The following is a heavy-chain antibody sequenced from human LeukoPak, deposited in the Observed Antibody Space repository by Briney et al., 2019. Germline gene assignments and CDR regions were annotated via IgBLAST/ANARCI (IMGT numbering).Heavy chain of an antibody. CDR3: ARDHPSFWHSSPFDY. Sequence: GGSLRLSCAASGFTFSSYSMNWVRQAPGKGLEWVSSISSSSSYIYYADSVKGRFTISRDNAKNSLYLQMNSLRAEDTAVYYCARDHPSFWHSSPFDYWGQGTLVTVSS. D-gene: IGHD6-13*01. J-gene: IGHJ4*02. CDR1: GFTFSSYS. CDR2: ISSSSSYI. V-gene: IGHV3-21*01.